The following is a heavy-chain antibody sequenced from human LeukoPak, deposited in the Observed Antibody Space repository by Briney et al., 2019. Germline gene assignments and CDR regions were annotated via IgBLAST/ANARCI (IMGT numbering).Heavy chain of an antibody. V-gene: IGHV4-59*11. CDR3: ARDPTTVTKGFDI. J-gene: IGHJ3*02. CDR1: DGSFSSHY. Sequence: SETLSLTYTVSDGSFSSHYWTWIPQPPGKGLEWIGYISYSGSTNYNPSLKSRVTISVDTSKNQFSLKLSSVTAADTAVYYCARDPTTVTKGFDIWGQGTMVTVSS. D-gene: IGHD4-17*01. CDR2: ISYSGST.